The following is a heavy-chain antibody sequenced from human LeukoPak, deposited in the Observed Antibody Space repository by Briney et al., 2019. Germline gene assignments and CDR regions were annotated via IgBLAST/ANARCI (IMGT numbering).Heavy chain of an antibody. D-gene: IGHD6-13*01. CDR2: ISSSSINI. CDR3: AKRSLLGYSSSWYDWYFDL. V-gene: IGHV3-48*01. Sequence: GGSLRLSCAASGFTFSSYSMNWVRQAPGKGLEWVSYISSSSINIYYADSVKGRFTISRDNAKNSLYLQMNSLRAEDTAVYYCAKRSLLGYSSSWYDWYFDLWGRGTLVTVSS. J-gene: IGHJ2*01. CDR1: GFTFSSYS.